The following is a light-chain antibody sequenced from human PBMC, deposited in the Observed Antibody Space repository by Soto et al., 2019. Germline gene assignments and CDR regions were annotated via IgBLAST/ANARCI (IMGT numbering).Light chain of an antibody. V-gene: IGKV3-11*01. Sequence: EIVLTQSPVTLSLSPGERATLSCRASQTVSNQLAWYQQKPGQAPRLLIYDASRRLTGIPARFSGSGSGTDFTLTLSSLEPEDFAVYYCQQRAGSSTFGQGTRLEIK. CDR3: QQRAGSST. CDR2: DAS. CDR1: QTVSNQ. J-gene: IGKJ5*01.